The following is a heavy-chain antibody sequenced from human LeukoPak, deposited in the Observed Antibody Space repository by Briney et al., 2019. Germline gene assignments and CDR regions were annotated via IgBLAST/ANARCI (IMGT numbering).Heavy chain of an antibody. J-gene: IGHJ4*02. CDR3: ARPKLPALAINYYFDY. CDR2: VSGSGGTT. CDR1: GFTFSNYA. D-gene: IGHD2-2*01. Sequence: GGSLRLSCAASGFTFSNYAMSWVRQAPGKGLEWVSAVSGSGGTTYFAGSVKGRFTISRDNSKDTLYLQMDSLRAEDTAVYYCARPKLPALAINYYFDYWGRGTLVTVSS. V-gene: IGHV3-23*01.